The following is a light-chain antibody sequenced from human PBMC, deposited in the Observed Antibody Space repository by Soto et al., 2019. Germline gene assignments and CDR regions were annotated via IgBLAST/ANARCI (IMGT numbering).Light chain of an antibody. CDR2: KVS. CDR1: EGFVHSDGIAY. CDR3: QQYNNWPPIT. J-gene: IGKJ5*01. V-gene: IGKV2-30*02. Sequence: DVVMTQSPLSLLVTLGQPASISCSSNEGFVHSDGIAYFSWFQQRPGRSPMRLIYKVSNRDSGVPARFSGSGSGTEFTLTISSLQSEDFAVYYCQQYNNWPPITFGQGTRLDIK.